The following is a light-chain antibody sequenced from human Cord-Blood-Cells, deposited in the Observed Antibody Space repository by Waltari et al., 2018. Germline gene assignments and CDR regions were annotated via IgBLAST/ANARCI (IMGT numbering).Light chain of an antibody. CDR2: EVS. CDR3: SSYAGSNNFGV. Sequence: QSALTQPPSASGSPGQSVTISCTGTSSDVGGYNYVSWYQQHPGKAPKLMIYEVSKRPSGVPVPFSGSKSGNTASLTVSGLQAEDEADYYFSSYAGSNNFGVFGGGTKLTVL. J-gene: IGLJ2*01. V-gene: IGLV2-8*01. CDR1: SSDVGGYNY.